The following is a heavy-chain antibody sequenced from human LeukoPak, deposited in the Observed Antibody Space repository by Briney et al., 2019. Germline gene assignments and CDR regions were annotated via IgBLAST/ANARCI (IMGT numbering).Heavy chain of an antibody. D-gene: IGHD6-6*01. CDR3: ARFATEYSSSSRFDP. V-gene: IGHV5-51*01. CDR1: GYSFTSYW. CDR2: IYPGDSDT. J-gene: IGHJ5*02. Sequence: GESLKISCKGSGYSFTSYWIGWVRQMPGKGMEWMGIIYPGDSDTRYSPSFQGQVTISADKSISTAYLQWSSLKASDTAMYYCARFATEYSSSSRFDPWGQGTLVTVSS.